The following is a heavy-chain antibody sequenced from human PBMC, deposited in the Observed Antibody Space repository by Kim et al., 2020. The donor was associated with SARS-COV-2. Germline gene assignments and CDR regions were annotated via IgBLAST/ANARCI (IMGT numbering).Heavy chain of an antibody. V-gene: IGHV4-34*01. D-gene: IGHD2-2*01. CDR3: ASGRSQPEGIVVVPAAANWFDP. Sequence: SETLSLTCAVYGGSFSGYYWSWIRQPPGKGLEWIGEINHSGSTNYNPSLKSRVTISVDTSKNQFSLKLSSVTAADTAVYYCASGRSQPEGIVVVPAAANWFDPWGQGTLVTVSS. CDR1: GGSFSGYY. J-gene: IGHJ5*02. CDR2: INHSGST.